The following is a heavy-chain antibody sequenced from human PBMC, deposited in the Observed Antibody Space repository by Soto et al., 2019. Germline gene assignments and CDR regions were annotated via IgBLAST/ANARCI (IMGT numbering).Heavy chain of an antibody. CDR2: IIPIFGTA. V-gene: IGHV1-69*13. CDR1: GGTFSSYA. CDR3: ASQHCSGGSCYSAAPGGMDV. J-gene: IGHJ6*02. Sequence: GASVKVSCKASGGTFSSYAISWVRQAPGQGLEWMGGIIPIFGTANYAQKFQGRVTITADESTSTAYMELSSLRSEDTAVYYCASQHCSGGSCYSAAPGGMDVWGQGTTVTVS. D-gene: IGHD2-15*01.